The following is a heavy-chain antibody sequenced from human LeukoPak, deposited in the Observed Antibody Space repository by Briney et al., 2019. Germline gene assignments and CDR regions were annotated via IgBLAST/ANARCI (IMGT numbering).Heavy chain of an antibody. V-gene: IGHV4-31*03. CDR1: GGSISSGGYY. CDR3: ARDVPPDAFDI. CDR2: IYYSGST. J-gene: IGHJ3*02. Sequence: SETLSLTCTVPGGSISSGGYYWSWIRQHPGKGLEWIGYIYYSGSTYYNPSLKSRVTISVDTSKNQFSLKLSSVTAADTAVYYCARDVPPDAFDIWGQGTMVTVSS. D-gene: IGHD2-2*01.